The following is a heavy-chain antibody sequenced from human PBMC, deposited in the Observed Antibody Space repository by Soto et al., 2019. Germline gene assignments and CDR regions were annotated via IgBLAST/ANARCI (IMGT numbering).Heavy chain of an antibody. CDR2: INPSGGST. J-gene: IGHJ6*02. CDR1: GYTFTGYD. Sequence: ASVKVSCKASGYTFTGYDMHWVRQAPGQRLEWMGMINPSGGSTNYAQKFQGRVTITRDTSTSTVYMELSSLRSEDTAVYCCARGPISRELDYTYYYYGMDVWGQGTTVTVSS. V-gene: IGHV1-46*01. D-gene: IGHD1-26*01. CDR3: ARGPISRELDYTYYYYGMDV.